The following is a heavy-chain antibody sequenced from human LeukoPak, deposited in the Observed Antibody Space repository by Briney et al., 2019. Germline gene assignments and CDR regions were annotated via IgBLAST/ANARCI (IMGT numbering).Heavy chain of an antibody. CDR3: TTWGLDYFDF. Sequence: GGSVKLSCGASGFTFSGSAMHWVRQASGKGLEWVGRISSKANSYATANAASVKGRFTVSRDDSKNTAYLQMNSLKTEDTAVYYCTTWGLDYFDFWGQGTLVTVSS. J-gene: IGHJ4*02. D-gene: IGHD1-26*01. V-gene: IGHV3-73*01. CDR2: ISSKANSYAT. CDR1: GFTFSGSA.